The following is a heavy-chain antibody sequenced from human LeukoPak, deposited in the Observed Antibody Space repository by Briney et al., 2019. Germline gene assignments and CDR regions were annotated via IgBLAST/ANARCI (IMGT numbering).Heavy chain of an antibody. Sequence: GGSLRLSCAASGFTFDDYAIHWVRQAPGKGLEWVSLISWDGGSTYYADSVKGRFTISRDNSKNSLYLQMNSLRAEDTALYYCAKDKDGYKTNGIDYWGQGTLVTVSS. V-gene: IGHV3-43D*03. CDR1: GFTFDDYA. J-gene: IGHJ4*02. CDR3: AKDKDGYKTNGIDY. CDR2: ISWDGGST. D-gene: IGHD5-24*01.